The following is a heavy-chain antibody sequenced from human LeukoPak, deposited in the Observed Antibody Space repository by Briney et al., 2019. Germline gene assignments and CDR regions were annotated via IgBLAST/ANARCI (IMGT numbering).Heavy chain of an antibody. CDR1: GFIFSSFG. Sequence: GGSLRLSCAASGFIFSSFGMNWVRQAPGKGLEWVSYISSSSPTIYYADSVKGRFTISRDNAKNSLYLQMNSLRAEDMALYYCAKGGGGRLIYYYYMDVWGKGATVTVSS. CDR3: AKGGGGRLIYYYYMDV. V-gene: IGHV3-48*04. J-gene: IGHJ6*03. D-gene: IGHD3-16*01. CDR2: ISSSSPTI.